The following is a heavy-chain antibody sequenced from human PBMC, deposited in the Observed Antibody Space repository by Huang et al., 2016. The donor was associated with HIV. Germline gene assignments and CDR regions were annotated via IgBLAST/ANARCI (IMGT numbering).Heavy chain of an antibody. CDR2: INGGNGDT. V-gene: IGHV1-3*01. CDR3: ARDPLDIRRHFDF. J-gene: IGHJ4*02. D-gene: IGHD3-3*01. Sequence: QVQLVQSGAEVKKPGTSVKVSCKTSGYTFSSHALHWLRQAPGQRPEGMGWINGGNGDTKYSQKFQGRVTITSDTSVNIGYMELNSLLSEDTAVYYCARDPLDIRRHFDFWGQGSLVTVSS. CDR1: GYTFSSHA.